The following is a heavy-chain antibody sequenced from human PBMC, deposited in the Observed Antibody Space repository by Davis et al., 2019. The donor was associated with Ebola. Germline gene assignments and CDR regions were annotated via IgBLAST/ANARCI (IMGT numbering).Heavy chain of an antibody. CDR1: GYTFTSYA. V-gene: IGHV1-3*01. CDR3: ASAYTYYDFWSGYPDRYYGMDV. J-gene: IGHJ6*02. Sequence: ASVKVSCKASGYTFTSYAMHWVRQAPGQRLEWMGWINAGNGNTKYSQKFQGRVTITRDTSASTAYMELSSLRSEDTAVYYCASAYTYYDFWSGYPDRYYGMDVWGQGTTVTVSS. D-gene: IGHD3-3*01. CDR2: INAGNGNT.